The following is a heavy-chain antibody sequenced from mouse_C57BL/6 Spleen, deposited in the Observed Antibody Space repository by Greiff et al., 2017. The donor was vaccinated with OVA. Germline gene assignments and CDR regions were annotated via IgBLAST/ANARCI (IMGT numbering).Heavy chain of an antibody. Sequence: VQRVESGPGLVAPSQSLSITCTVSGFSLTSYAISWVRQPPGKGLEWLGVIWTGGGTNYNSALKSRLSISKDNSKSQVFLKMNSLQTDDTARYYCAREDWDGNYAMDYWGQGTSVTVSS. D-gene: IGHD4-1*01. J-gene: IGHJ4*01. V-gene: IGHV2-9-1*01. CDR1: GFSLTSYA. CDR3: AREDWDGNYAMDY. CDR2: IWTGGGT.